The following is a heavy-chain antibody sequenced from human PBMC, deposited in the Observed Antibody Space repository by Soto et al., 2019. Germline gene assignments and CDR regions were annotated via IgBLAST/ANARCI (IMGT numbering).Heavy chain of an antibody. CDR1: GYTFTSYA. CDR2: INAGNGNT. V-gene: IGHV1-3*01. D-gene: IGHD6-13*01. CDR3: ARVVAAADYYYGMDV. Sequence: EASVKVSCKASGYTFTSYAMHWVRQAPGQRLEWMGWINAGNGNTKYSQKFQGRVTITRDTSASTAYMELSSLRSEDTAVYYCARVVAAADYYYGMDVWGQGTTVTVSS. J-gene: IGHJ6*02.